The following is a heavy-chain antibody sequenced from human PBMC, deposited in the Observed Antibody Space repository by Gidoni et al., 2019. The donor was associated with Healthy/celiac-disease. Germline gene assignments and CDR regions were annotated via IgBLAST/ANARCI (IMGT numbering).Heavy chain of an antibody. Sequence: EVQLVESGGGLVQPGGSLRLSCAASGFTFSRYSMNWVRQAPGKGLEWVSYISSSSSTIYYADSGKGRFTISRDNAKNSLYLQMNSLRDEDTAVYYCARDVGGLRFLEWLLDFDYWGQGTLVTVSS. CDR3: ARDVGGLRFLEWLLDFDY. J-gene: IGHJ4*02. D-gene: IGHD3-3*01. CDR1: GFTFSRYS. CDR2: ISSSSSTI. V-gene: IGHV3-48*02.